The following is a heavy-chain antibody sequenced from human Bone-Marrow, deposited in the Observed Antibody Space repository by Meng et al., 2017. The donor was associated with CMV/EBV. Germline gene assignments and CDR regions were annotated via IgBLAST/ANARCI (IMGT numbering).Heavy chain of an antibody. Sequence: QVHLWNCGGELNNPGASLKVHCKASGYTFTGYYMHWVRQAPGQGLAWMGWINPNSGGTNYAQKFQGRVTMTRDTSISTAYMELSRLRSDDTAVYYCARGGDPRFDYWGQGTLVTVSS. V-gene: IGHV1-2*02. CDR1: GYTFTGYY. CDR3: ARGGDPRFDY. CDR2: INPNSGGT. J-gene: IGHJ4*02.